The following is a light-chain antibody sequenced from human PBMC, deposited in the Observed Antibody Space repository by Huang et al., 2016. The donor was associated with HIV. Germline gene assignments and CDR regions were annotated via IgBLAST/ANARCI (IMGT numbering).Light chain of an antibody. V-gene: IGKV1-39*01. CDR2: SAY. Sequence: DIQMTQSPSSLSASVGARVTITCRASQSISTYLNWYQQKPGRAPKLLIYSAYTLQSGFPSRFSGSGSGTDFTLTISSLQPEDFATYYCQQSYSPPPFTFGQGTKLDI. CDR1: QSISTY. CDR3: QQSYSPPPFT. J-gene: IGKJ2*01.